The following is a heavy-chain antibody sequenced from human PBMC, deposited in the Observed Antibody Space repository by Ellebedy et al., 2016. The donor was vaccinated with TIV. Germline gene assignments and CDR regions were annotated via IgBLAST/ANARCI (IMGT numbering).Heavy chain of an antibody. CDR3: AKEGNGDV. D-gene: IGHD2-8*01. CDR2: IGGSGGDS. CDR1: GFTFSNYA. J-gene: IGHJ6*02. V-gene: IGHV3-23*01. Sequence: PGGSLRLSCAASGFTFSNYAMNRVRQAPGKGLEWVSIIGGSGGDSHYADSVKGRFTISRDNSKNTLYLQMNTLRLDDTAVYYCAKEGNGDVWGQGTTVTVSS.